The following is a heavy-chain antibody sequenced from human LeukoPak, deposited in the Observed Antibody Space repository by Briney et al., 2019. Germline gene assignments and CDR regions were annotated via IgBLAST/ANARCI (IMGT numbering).Heavy chain of an antibody. CDR1: GFTVSSNY. D-gene: IGHD5-24*01. J-gene: IGHJ3*02. CDR3: ARGARDGYNDEDFDI. CDR2: IYSGGST. V-gene: IGHV3-53*01. Sequence: GRSLRLSCAASGFTVSSNYMSWVRQAPGKGLEWVSVIYSGGSTYYADSVKGRFTISRDNARNSLFLQMNSLRAEDTAVYYCARGARDGYNDEDFDIWGQGTMVTVSS.